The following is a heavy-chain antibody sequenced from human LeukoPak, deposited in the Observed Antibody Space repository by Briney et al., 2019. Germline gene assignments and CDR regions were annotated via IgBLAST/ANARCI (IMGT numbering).Heavy chain of an antibody. CDR3: ATKQWLAPPPDS. CDR2: INTDGTVT. Sequence: GGSLRLSCAASGFTFRKYWMLWVRQAPGKGLESVSRINTDGTVTTYADSVKGRFTVSRDNADNTMFLQMNSVRDEYTAVYYCATKQWLAPPPDSWGQGTPVTVSS. J-gene: IGHJ4*02. D-gene: IGHD6-19*01. V-gene: IGHV3-74*01. CDR1: GFTFRKYW.